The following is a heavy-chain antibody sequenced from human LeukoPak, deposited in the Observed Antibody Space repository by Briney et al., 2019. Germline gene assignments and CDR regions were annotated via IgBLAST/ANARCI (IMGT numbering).Heavy chain of an antibody. J-gene: IGHJ6*03. Sequence: SVKVSCKASGGTFSSYAISWVRQAPGQGLEWMGGIIPIFGTANYAQKFQGRVTITTDESTSTAYMELSSLRSEDTAVYYCARGGGNPSVGWPSNYYMDVWGKGTTVTVSS. CDR1: GGTFSSYA. CDR2: IIPIFGTA. D-gene: IGHD4-23*01. V-gene: IGHV1-69*05. CDR3: ARGGGNPSVGWPSNYYMDV.